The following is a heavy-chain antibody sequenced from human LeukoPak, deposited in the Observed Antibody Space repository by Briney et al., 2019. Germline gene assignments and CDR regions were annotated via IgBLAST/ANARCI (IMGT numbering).Heavy chain of an antibody. CDR1: GGSFSGYY. CDR2: INHSGST. Sequence: SETLSLTCAVYGGSFSGYYWSWIRRPPGKGLEWIGEINHSGSTNYNPSLKSRVTISVDTSKNQFSLKLSSVTAANTAMYYCARAPPYGSGSRGALDYWGQGTLVTVSS. CDR3: ARAPPYGSGSRGALDY. J-gene: IGHJ4*02. V-gene: IGHV4-34*01. D-gene: IGHD3-10*01.